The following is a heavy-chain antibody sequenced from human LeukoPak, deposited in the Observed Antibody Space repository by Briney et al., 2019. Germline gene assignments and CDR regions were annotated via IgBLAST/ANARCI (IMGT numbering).Heavy chain of an antibody. CDR3: ARCGLLRYFDWLDPPLDY. D-gene: IGHD3-9*01. CDR1: GFTFSSYA. CDR2: ISYDGSNK. J-gene: IGHJ4*02. V-gene: IGHV3-30-3*01. Sequence: PGRSLRLSCAASGFTFSSYAMHWVRQAPGKGPEWVAVISYDGSNKYYADSVKGRFTISRDNSKNTLYLQMNSLRAEDTAVYYCARCGLLRYFDWLDPPLDYWGQGTLVTVSS.